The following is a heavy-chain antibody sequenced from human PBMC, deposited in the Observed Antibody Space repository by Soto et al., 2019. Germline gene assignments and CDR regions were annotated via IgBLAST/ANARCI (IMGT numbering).Heavy chain of an antibody. CDR1: GDSMSSYF. J-gene: IGHJ4*02. Sequence: SETLSLTCSVSGDSMSSYFWTWIRQSPGKGLEWIGYIYYTGNTNYNPSLKSRVTISVDTSKNQFSLTLNSVTAADTAVYFCARQRSGPNYFDLWGQGTLVTVSS. V-gene: IGHV4-59*01. CDR2: IYYTGNT. D-gene: IGHD2-15*01. CDR3: ARQRSGPNYFDL.